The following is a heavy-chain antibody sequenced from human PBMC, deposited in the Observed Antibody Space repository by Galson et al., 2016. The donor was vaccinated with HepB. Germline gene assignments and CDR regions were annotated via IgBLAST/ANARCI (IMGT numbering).Heavy chain of an antibody. CDR1: GFTFSYHG. CDR2: ISYDGSNK. J-gene: IGHJ6*02. V-gene: IGHV3-30*18. CDR3: AKLEGGLTYYGMDV. Sequence: SLRLSCAGSGFTFSYHGMHWVRQAPGKGLEWVAFISYDGSNKYYIDSVKGRFTISRDNSRDTLYLQMNSLRTEDTAVFYCAKLEGGLTYYGMDVWGHGTTVTVSS. D-gene: IGHD2-15*01.